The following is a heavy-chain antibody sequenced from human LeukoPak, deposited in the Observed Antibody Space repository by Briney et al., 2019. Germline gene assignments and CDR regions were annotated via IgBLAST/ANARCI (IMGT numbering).Heavy chain of an antibody. V-gene: IGHV3-66*01. CDR2: TYSGGST. D-gene: IGHD3-22*01. CDR3: ARGIEVGSGYMDV. CDR1: GFTFSNYN. Sequence: GGSLRLSCAASGFTFSNYNMNWVRQAPGKGLEWVSVTYSGGSTYYADSVKGRFTISRDNSKNTLYLQMNSLRAEDTAVYYCARGIEVGSGYMDVWGKGTTVTISS. J-gene: IGHJ6*03.